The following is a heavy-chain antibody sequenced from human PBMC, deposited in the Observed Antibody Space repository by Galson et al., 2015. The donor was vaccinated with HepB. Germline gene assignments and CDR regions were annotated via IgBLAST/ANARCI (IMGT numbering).Heavy chain of an antibody. Sequence: QSGAEVKKPGESLKISCKGSGYGFSNYWIAWVRQMPGKGLEWMGIIYPGDSDTRYSPSFQGQVTISADKSISTAYLQWSSLKASDTAIYYCARIGYCSSGSCYASGTFDYWGQGALVTVSS. CDR2: IYPGDSDT. D-gene: IGHD2-15*01. CDR1: GYGFSNYW. J-gene: IGHJ4*02. CDR3: ARIGYCSSGSCYASGTFDY. V-gene: IGHV5-51*01.